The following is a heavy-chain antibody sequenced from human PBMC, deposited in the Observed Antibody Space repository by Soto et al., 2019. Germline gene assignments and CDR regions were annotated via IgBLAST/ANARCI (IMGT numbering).Heavy chain of an antibody. Sequence: EVQLVESGGTLVQPGGSLRLSCAASGFDASVNYMTWVRQAPGKGLEWVSLINAAGSTLYADSGKGRFTISRDDSNNTLSLQMNSLRVEDTAMYYCVRENYYYGMDVWGQGTAVTVSS. J-gene: IGHJ6*02. CDR1: GFDASVNY. CDR3: VRENYYYGMDV. CDR2: INAAGST. V-gene: IGHV3-66*01.